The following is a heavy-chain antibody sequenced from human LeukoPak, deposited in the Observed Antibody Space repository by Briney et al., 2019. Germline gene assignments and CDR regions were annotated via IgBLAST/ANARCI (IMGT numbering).Heavy chain of an antibody. Sequence: GGSLRLSCVASGFRFSNHWMSWVRLAPGKGLEWVANIKADGSREYYVDSVKGRFTISRDNAKNSLYLQMNSLRVEDTAVYFCARDENGHNYKDGMDVWGQGATVTVSS. D-gene: IGHD5-24*01. V-gene: IGHV3-7*01. CDR3: ARDENGHNYKDGMDV. CDR2: IKADGSRE. J-gene: IGHJ6*02. CDR1: GFRFSNHW.